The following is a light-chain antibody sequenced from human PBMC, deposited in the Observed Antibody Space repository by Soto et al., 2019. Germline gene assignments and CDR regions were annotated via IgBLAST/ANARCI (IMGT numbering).Light chain of an antibody. CDR1: QSVGSF. J-gene: IGKJ1*01. CDR2: DAS. CDR3: HQRSNWPWT. Sequence: EVVVTQSPFSLSVSPGERATLSCRASQSVGSFLAWYQQKPGQSPSLLIYDASNRATGIPARFSGSGSGTDFTLTISSLEPEDFAVYYCHQRSNWPWTFGQGTMVDIK. V-gene: IGKV3-11*01.